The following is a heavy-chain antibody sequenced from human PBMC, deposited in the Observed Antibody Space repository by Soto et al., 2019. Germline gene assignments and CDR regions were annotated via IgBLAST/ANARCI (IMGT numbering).Heavy chain of an antibody. V-gene: IGHV4-39*01. Sequence: SETLSLTCSVSGDSISKLAYFWAWIRQPPGRDLEYIGSVYKSATTYYNPSFEGRVAISVDTSKSQLSLNLTSVIAADTAVYYCAKNLPRTGRFDYWGQGTLVTVSS. CDR3: AKNLPRTGRFDY. J-gene: IGHJ4*02. CDR1: GDSISKLAYF. CDR2: VYKSATT.